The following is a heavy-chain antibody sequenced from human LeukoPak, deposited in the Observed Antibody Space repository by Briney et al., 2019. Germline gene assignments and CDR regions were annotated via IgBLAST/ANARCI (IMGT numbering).Heavy chain of an antibody. J-gene: IGHJ4*02. CDR1: GFTFSIHS. CDR3: ARDFRTQLDGYSPPYHFDY. V-gene: IGHV3-21*01. CDR2: ISSGSSHI. D-gene: IGHD5-24*01. Sequence: PGRSLRLSCAASGFTFSIHSMSWVRQSPGKGLEWVPSISSGSSHIYYADSMKGRFTISRDNAKNSLFLQMNSLRAEDTAVYYCARDFRTQLDGYSPPYHFDYWGQGALVTVSS.